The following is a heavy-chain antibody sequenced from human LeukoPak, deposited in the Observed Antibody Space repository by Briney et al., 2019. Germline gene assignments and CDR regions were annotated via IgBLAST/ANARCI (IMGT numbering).Heavy chain of an antibody. CDR2: IRYDGSNK. J-gene: IGHJ3*02. V-gene: IGHV3-30*02. Sequence: GGSLRLSCAASGFTFSSYGMHWVRQAPGKGLEWVAFIRYDGSNKYYADSVKGRFTISRDNSKNTLYLQMNSLRADDTAVYYCARSPSSYDSSGYYWLWFTFRSGYDAFDIWGQGTMVTVSS. D-gene: IGHD3-22*01. CDR3: ARSPSSYDSSGYYWLWFTFRSGYDAFDI. CDR1: GFTFSSYG.